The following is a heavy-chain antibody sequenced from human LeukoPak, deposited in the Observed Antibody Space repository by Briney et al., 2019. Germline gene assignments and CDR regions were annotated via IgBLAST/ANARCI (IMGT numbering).Heavy chain of an antibody. CDR3: AKDPTGYYYDSSDYYGGY. V-gene: IGHV3-30*02. Sequence: GGSLRLSCAASGFTFSSYGMHWDRQAPGKGLEWVAFIRYDGSNKYYADSVKGRFTISRDNSKNTLYLQMNSLRAEDTAVYYCAKDPTGYYYDSSDYYGGYWGQGTLVTVSS. CDR2: IRYDGSNK. D-gene: IGHD3-22*01. J-gene: IGHJ4*02. CDR1: GFTFSSYG.